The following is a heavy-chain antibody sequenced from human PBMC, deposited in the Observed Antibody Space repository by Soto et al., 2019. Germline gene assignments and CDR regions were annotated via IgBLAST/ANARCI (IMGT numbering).Heavy chain of an antibody. CDR3: ARVPDR. Sequence: QLQLQESGSGLVKPSQTLSLTCAVSGGSISSGGYSWSWIRQPPGKGLEWIGYIYHSGGTYYNPPPQSXXAISVDRSKNQFSLKLSSVTAADTAVYYCARVPDRWGQGTLVTVSS. J-gene: IGHJ5*02. V-gene: IGHV4-30-2*01. D-gene: IGHD2-2*01. CDR1: GGSISSGGYS. CDR2: IYHSGGT.